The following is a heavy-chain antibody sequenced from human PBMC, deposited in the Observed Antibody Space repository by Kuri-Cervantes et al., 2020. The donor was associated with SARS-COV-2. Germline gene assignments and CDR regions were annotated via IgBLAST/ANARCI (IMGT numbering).Heavy chain of an antibody. J-gene: IGHJ4*02. V-gene: IGHV4-61*02. CDR1: GGSISSGSYY. Sequence: SETLSLTCTVSGGSISSGSYYWSWIRQPAGKGLEWIGRFYTSGSTFYNPTLKSRVTISIDTSKNQFSLKQTSVTAADTAVYYCARDISKGGGLRHNNWGQGTLVTVSS. CDR3: ARDISKGGGLRHNN. D-gene: IGHD4-17*01. CDR2: FYTSGST.